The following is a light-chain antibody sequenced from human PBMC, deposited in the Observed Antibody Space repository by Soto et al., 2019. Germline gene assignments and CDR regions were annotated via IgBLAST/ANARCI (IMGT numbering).Light chain of an antibody. J-gene: IGKJ2*01. CDR2: GTS. V-gene: IGKV3-20*01. CDR3: QQYDNSLYT. Sequence: ENVLTQSPGTLSLSPGERATLSCRASQSVDSRYLAWYQQKPGQAPRLLIYGTSSRATGISDRFSGSGSGTDFALTINRLEPEDFAVYYCQQYDNSLYTFGQGTKLEIK. CDR1: QSVDSRY.